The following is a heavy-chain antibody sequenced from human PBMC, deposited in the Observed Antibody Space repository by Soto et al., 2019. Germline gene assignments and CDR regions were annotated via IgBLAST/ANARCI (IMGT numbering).Heavy chain of an antibody. J-gene: IGHJ4*02. V-gene: IGHV3-33*01. CDR3: ARLVAVAGRGGYLDY. CDR1: GFTFSSYG. Sequence: QVQLVESGGGVVQPGRSLRLSCAASGFTFSSYGMHWVRQAPGKGLEWVAVIWYDGSNKYYADSVKGRFTISRDNSKNTPYLQMNSLRAEDTAVYYCARLVAVAGRGGYLDYWGQGTLVTVSS. D-gene: IGHD6-19*01. CDR2: IWYDGSNK.